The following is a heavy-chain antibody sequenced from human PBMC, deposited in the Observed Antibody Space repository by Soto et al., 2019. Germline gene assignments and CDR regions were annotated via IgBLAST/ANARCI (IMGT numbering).Heavy chain of an antibody. D-gene: IGHD5-18*01. Sequence: GGSLRLSCAASGFIFKNYWMTWVRLAPGRGLEWVANIRQDGTEKYYMESVKGRFTISRDNAMTSVFLQLDSLRVEDTAVYYCARARDTTMVWGHYLDYWGQGIPVTVPQ. CDR1: GFIFKNYW. V-gene: IGHV3-7*03. CDR3: ARARDTTMVWGHYLDY. CDR2: IRQDGTEK. J-gene: IGHJ4*02.